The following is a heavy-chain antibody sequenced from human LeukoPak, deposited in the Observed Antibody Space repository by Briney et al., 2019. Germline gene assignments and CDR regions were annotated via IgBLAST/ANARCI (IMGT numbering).Heavy chain of an antibody. CDR3: AKDRGYGEHEPFES. J-gene: IGHJ4*02. CDR1: GFTFSDYA. D-gene: IGHD4/OR15-4a*01. CDR2: SAHDEVGK. V-gene: IGHV3-30*18. Sequence: GGSLRLSCVGSGFTFSDYAIHWVRQAPGKGLEWVAVSAHDEVGKQFADSVKGRFTLSRDNSRDSVHLQMNRLRDEDTAVYYCAKDRGYGEHEPFESWGQGSLVTVST.